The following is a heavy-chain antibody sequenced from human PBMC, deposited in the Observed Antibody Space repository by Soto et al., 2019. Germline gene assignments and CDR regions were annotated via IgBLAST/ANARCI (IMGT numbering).Heavy chain of an antibody. V-gene: IGHV4-61*08. Sequence: SETLSLTCTVSGYSINSDDYWGWIRQPPGKGLEWIGYIYSSGSTNYNPSLKSRVTISVDTSKNQFSLRLSSVTAADTAVYYCARCLKYSSPDYWGQGTLVTVSS. D-gene: IGHD6-13*01. J-gene: IGHJ4*02. CDR2: IYSSGST. CDR1: GYSINSDDY. CDR3: ARCLKYSSPDY.